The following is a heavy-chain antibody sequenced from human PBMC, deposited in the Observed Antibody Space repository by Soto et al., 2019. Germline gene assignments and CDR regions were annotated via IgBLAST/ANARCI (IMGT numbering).Heavy chain of an antibody. V-gene: IGHV3-11*06. CDR1: GFTFSDYY. CDR2: ISSSSSYT. J-gene: IGHJ3*02. D-gene: IGHD3-10*01. CDR3: ARDSPITMVRGVIINAFDI. Sequence: GGSLRLSCAASGFTFSDYYMSWIRQAPGKGLEWVSYISSSSSYTNYADSVKGRFTISRDNAKNSLYLQMNSLRAEDTAVYYCARDSPITMVRGVIINAFDIWGQGTMVTVSS.